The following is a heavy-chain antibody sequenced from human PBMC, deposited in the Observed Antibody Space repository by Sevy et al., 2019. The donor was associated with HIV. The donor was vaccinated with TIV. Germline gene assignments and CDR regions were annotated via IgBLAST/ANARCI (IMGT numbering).Heavy chain of an antibody. V-gene: IGHV3-48*03. CDR1: GFTFSSYE. CDR3: ARDLPPSATTVPHFDY. CDR2: ISNSGSTI. J-gene: IGHJ4*02. Sequence: GESLKISCTASGFTFSSYEMNWVRQAPGKGLEWVSYISNSGSTIHYSDSVKGRFTISRDNAKNSLYLQMNSLRAEDTAVYHCARDLPPSATTVPHFDYWGRGTLVTVSS. D-gene: IGHD4-17*01.